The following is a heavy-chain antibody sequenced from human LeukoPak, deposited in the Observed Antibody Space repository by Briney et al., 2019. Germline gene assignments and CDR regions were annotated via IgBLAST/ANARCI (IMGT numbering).Heavy chain of an antibody. CDR2: MNPNSGNT. CDR3: ARGSKRYCTNGVCYVF. V-gene: IGHV1-8*03. J-gene: IGHJ6*04. D-gene: IGHD2-8*01. CDR1: GGTFSSYA. Sequence: ASVKVSCKASGGTFSSYAISWVRQAPGQGLEWMGWMNPNSGNTGYAQKFQGRVTITRNTSISTAYMELSSLRSEDTAVYYCARGSKRYCTNGVCYVFWGKGTTSPSPQ.